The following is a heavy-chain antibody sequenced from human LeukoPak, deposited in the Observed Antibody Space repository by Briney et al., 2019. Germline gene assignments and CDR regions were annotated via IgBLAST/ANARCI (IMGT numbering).Heavy chain of an antibody. CDR1: GFTFSSYA. CDR3: ARLCDFGIAPSFVP. D-gene: IGHD4/OR15-4a*01. J-gene: IGHJ5*02. Sequence: GGSLRLSCAASGFTFSSYAMSWVRQAPGKGLEWVSGISASGGNTYYADSVKGRFTISRDNAKSTLYLQMNSLRAEDTAVYYCARLCDFGIAPSFVPWGQGTLVTVSS. V-gene: IGHV3-23*01. CDR2: ISASGGNT.